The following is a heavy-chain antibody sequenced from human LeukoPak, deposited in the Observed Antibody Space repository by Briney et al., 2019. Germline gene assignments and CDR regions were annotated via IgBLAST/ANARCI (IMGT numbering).Heavy chain of an antibody. CDR3: AKDPRVGSRVATPCH. D-gene: IGHD5-24*01. CDR1: GFTFTSYA. CDR2: ISGSGGST. V-gene: IGHV3-23*01. Sequence: GGSLRLSCAASGFTFTSYAMSWVRQAPGKGLEWVSAISGSGGSTYYADSVKGRFTISRDNSKSTLFLQMNSLRAEDTAVYYCAKDPRVGSRVATPCHWDQGTLVTVSS. J-gene: IGHJ4*02.